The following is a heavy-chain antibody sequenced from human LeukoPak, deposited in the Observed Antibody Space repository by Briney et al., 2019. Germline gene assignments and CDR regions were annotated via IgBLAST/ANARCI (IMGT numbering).Heavy chain of an antibody. J-gene: IGHJ4*02. CDR1: GGTFSSYA. CDR2: IIPIFGTA. Sequence: GASVKVSWKASGGTFSSYAISWVRQAPGQGLEWMGGIIPIFGTANYAQKFQGRVTITTDESTSTADMELSSLRSEDTAVYYCARQSGYSYGTSCDYWGQGTLVTVSS. CDR3: ARQSGYSYGTSCDY. V-gene: IGHV1-69*05. D-gene: IGHD5-18*01.